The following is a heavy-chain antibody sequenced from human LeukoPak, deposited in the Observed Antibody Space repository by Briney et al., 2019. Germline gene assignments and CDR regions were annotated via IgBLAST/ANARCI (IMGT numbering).Heavy chain of an antibody. CDR3: AREGGSFFFEY. V-gene: IGHV3-48*03. CDR1: GFTFSTYE. CDR2: ISSSGRTT. Sequence: PGGSLRLSCAASGFTFSTYEMSWVRQTPGRGLEWVAYISSSGRTTYCADSVKGRYTISRDDAKNSLYLQMSSLKVEDTAIYYCAREGGSFFFEYWGQGTLVTVSS. D-gene: IGHD2-15*01. J-gene: IGHJ4*02.